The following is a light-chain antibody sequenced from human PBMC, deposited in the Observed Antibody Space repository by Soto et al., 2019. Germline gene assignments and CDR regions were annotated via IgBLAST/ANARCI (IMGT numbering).Light chain of an antibody. CDR3: SSFTTSDTYV. J-gene: IGLJ1*01. V-gene: IGLV2-18*02. CDR1: SSDIGSYNR. CDR2: EVN. Sequence: QSVLTQPPSVSGSPGQSVTISCTGTSSDIGSYNRVSWYQQPPCAAPKLMICEVNNRPSGVPERFSGSKSGNTASLTIFGLQAEDEADFYCSSFTTSDTYVFGTGTKPTVL.